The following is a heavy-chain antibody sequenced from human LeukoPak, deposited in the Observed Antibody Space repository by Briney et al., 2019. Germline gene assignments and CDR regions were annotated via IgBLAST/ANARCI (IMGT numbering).Heavy chain of an antibody. V-gene: IGHV1-3*01. Sequence: ASVKVSCKASGYTFTSYAMHWVRQAPGQRLEWMGWINAGNGNTKYSQKFQGRVTITRDTSASTAYMELSSLRSEDTAVYYCARWELRRDAFDIWGQGTMVTVSS. CDR1: GYTFTSYA. CDR3: ARWELRRDAFDI. CDR2: INAGNGNT. D-gene: IGHD1-26*01. J-gene: IGHJ3*02.